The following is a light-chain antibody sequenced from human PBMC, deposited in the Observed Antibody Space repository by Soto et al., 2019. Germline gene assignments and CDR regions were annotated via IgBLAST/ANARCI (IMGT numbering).Light chain of an antibody. CDR3: QQYGSSQT. V-gene: IGKV3-20*01. CDR2: GSS. CDR1: QTVSSSY. Sequence: EIVLTQPPGTLSLSPGERATLSCRASQTVSSSYLAWYQQKPGQAPRLLIYGSSSRATGIPDRFSGSGSGTDFTLTISRLEPEDFAVYYCQQYGSSQTFGQGTKVDI. J-gene: IGKJ1*01.